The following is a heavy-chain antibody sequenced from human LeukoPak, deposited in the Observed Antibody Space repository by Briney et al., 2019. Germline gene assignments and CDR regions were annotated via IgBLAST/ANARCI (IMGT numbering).Heavy chain of an antibody. CDR2: ITISGQTK. CDR3: ARGDPHADL. J-gene: IGHJ5*02. V-gene: IGHV3-48*03. CDR1: GFMFESYN. Sequence: GGSLRLSCAASGFMFESYNINWVRQAPGKGLEWIADITISGQTKNYADSVKGRFTISRDNAMSSLYLQMNSLRVEDTGVFYCARGDPHADLWGQGTLVTVSS.